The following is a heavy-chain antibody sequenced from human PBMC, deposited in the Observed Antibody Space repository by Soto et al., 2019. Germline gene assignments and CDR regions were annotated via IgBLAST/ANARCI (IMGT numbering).Heavy chain of an antibody. Sequence: GGSLRLSCAASGFTFSSYAMSWVRQAPGKGLGWVSAISGSGGSTYYADSVKGRFTISRDNSKNTLYLQMNSLRAEDTAVYYCAIPTYSSSWYVYWGQGTLVTVSS. CDR1: GFTFSSYA. CDR3: AIPTYSSSWYVY. V-gene: IGHV3-23*01. D-gene: IGHD6-13*01. CDR2: ISGSGGST. J-gene: IGHJ4*02.